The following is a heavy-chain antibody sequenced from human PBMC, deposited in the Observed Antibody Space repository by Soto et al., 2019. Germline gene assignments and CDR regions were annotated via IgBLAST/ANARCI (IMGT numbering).Heavy chain of an antibody. V-gene: IGHV3-74*01. J-gene: IGHJ3*01. Sequence: LRLSCAASGFSFSSYWMHWVRQAPGKGLVWVSHINSDGSSTTYADSVKGRFTISRDNAKNTLYLQMNSLRAEDTAVYFCADPFAAFDLWGQGTMVTVSS. CDR2: INSDGSST. CDR3: ADPFAAFDL. CDR1: GFSFSSYW.